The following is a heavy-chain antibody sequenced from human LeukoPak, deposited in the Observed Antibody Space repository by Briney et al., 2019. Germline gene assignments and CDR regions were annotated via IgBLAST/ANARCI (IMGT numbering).Heavy chain of an antibody. CDR2: ISSSSYI. CDR3: AGKVASYGDYA. V-gene: IGHV3-21*01. D-gene: IGHD4-17*01. Sequence: SPGGSLRLSCAASGFTFSSYSMNWVRQAPGKGLEWVSSISSSSYIYYADSVKGRFTISRDNAKNSLYLQMNSLRAEDTAVYYCAGKVASYGDYAWGQGTLVTVSS. CDR1: GFTFSSYS. J-gene: IGHJ5*02.